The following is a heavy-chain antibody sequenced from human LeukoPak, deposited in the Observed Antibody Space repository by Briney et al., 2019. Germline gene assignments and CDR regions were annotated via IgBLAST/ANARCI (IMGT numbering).Heavy chain of an antibody. CDR1: GFTFSSYA. J-gene: IGHJ4*02. V-gene: IGHV3-30*04. CDR3: AREGPYSSSWFLDY. Sequence: PGGSLRLSCAASGFTFSSYAMHWVRQAPGKGLEWVAVISYDGSNKCYADSVKGRFTISRDNSKNTLYLQMNSLRAEDTAVYYCAREGPYSSSWFLDYWGQGTLVTVSS. D-gene: IGHD6-13*01. CDR2: ISYDGSNK.